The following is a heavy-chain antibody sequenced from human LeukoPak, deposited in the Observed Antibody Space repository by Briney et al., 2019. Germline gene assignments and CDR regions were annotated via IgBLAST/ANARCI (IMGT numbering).Heavy chain of an antibody. J-gene: IGHJ4*02. CDR3: VTTAGIPGRVEGDTRGNDY. D-gene: IGHD1-1*01. CDR1: GYTFISYG. V-gene: IGHV1-18*01. Sequence: ASVKVSCKASGYTFISYGISWVRQAPGQGLEWMGWINPYNGNTNYAQKLQDRVTMTTDTSTSTAYMELRSLRSDDTAVYYCVTTAGIPGRVEGDTRGNDYWGQGTLVTVSS. CDR2: INPYNGNT.